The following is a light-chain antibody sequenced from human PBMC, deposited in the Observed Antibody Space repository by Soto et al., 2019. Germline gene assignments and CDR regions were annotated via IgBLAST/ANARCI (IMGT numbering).Light chain of an antibody. Sequence: QSVLTQGPPASGTPGQRVTISCSGSSSNIGSYTVNWYQHLPGTAPKLLIYSNNERPSGVPDRFSAFKSGPSASLAISGRQSEDEADYYCASWYDSLKGVVFGGGTKLTVL. CDR2: SNN. CDR3: ASWYDSLKGVV. CDR1: SSNIGSYT. J-gene: IGLJ2*01. V-gene: IGLV1-44*01.